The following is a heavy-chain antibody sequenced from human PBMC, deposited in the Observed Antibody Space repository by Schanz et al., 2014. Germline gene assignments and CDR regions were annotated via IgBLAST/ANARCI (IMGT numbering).Heavy chain of an antibody. Sequence: EVQLVESGGGLVQPGGSLRLSCAASGFTFSTYAMSWVRQAPGKGLEWVSAISGSGGSTYYADSVKGRFTISRVNSKNSLYLRMKGLRAEDTAVYYCARPRFDFGEVDYWGQGTLVTVSS. CDR1: GFTFSTYA. CDR2: ISGSGGST. J-gene: IGHJ4*02. D-gene: IGHD4-17*01. CDR3: ARPRFDFGEVDY. V-gene: IGHV3-23*04.